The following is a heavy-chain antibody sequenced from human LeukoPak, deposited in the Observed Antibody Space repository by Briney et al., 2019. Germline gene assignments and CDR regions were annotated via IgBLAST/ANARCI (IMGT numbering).Heavy chain of an antibody. CDR2: IKQDGSEK. Sequence: GGSLRLSCAASGFTFSSYWMSWVRQAPGKGLEWVANIKQDGSEKYVDSVKGRFTISRDNAKNSLYLQMNSLGAEDTAVYYCARDKIVGATHFDYWGQGTLVTVSS. CDR3: ARDKIVGATHFDY. CDR1: GFTFSSYW. V-gene: IGHV3-7*01. D-gene: IGHD1-26*01. J-gene: IGHJ4*02.